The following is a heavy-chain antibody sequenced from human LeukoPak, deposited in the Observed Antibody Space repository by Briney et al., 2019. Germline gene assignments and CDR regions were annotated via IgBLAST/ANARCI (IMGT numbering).Heavy chain of an antibody. V-gene: IGHV3-66*01. CDR3: AKNLTPRRITMIVGGFDY. CDR2: IYSGGST. Sequence: GGSLRLSCAASEFSVGSNYMTWVRQAPGKGLEWVSLIYSGGSTYYSDSVKGKFTISRDNSKNTLYLQMNSLRAEDTAVYYCAKNLTPRRITMIVGGFDYWGQGTLVTVSS. J-gene: IGHJ4*02. CDR1: EFSVGSNY. D-gene: IGHD3-22*01.